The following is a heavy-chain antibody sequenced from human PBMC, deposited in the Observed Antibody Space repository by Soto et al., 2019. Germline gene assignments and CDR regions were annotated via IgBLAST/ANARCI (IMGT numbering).Heavy chain of an antibody. CDR3: ATGPPNYGAYRHQV. CDR2: LDPEDGET. Sequence: QVQLVQSGAEVKKPGASVKVSCKVSGYTLTELSMHWVRQAPGKVLEWMGGLDPEDGETIYAQKFQGRVTMTEDTSTDTAYMELSSLRSEDTAVYYCATGPPNYGAYRHQVWGQGTTVTVSS. J-gene: IGHJ6*02. D-gene: IGHD2-21*01. V-gene: IGHV1-24*01. CDR1: GYTLTELS.